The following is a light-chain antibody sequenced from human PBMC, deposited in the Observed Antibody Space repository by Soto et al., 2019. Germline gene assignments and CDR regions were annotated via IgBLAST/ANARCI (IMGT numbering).Light chain of an antibody. J-gene: IGKJ1*01. CDR3: QQRSNWPWT. V-gene: IGKV3-11*01. Sequence: EIVLTQSPATLSLSPGERATLSCRASQSVSSYLAWYQQKPGQAPRLLIYDASNRATGIPARFRGSGSGTGFTLTISSLEPEDFAVYYCQQRSNWPWTFGQGTKVEIK. CDR2: DAS. CDR1: QSVSSY.